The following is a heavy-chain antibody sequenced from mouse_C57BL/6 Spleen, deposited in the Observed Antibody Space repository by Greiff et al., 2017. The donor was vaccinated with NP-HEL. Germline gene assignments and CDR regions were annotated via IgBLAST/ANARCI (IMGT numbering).Heavy chain of an antibody. J-gene: IGHJ2*01. CDR3: ASFYSNYGYFDY. D-gene: IGHD2-5*01. CDR2: IYPGSGST. CDR1: GYTFTSYW. Sequence: QVQLKQPGAELVKPGASVKMSCKASGYTFTSYWITWVKQRPGQGLEWIGDIYPGSGSTNYNEKFKSKATLTVDTSSSTAYMQLSSLTSEDSAVYYCASFYSNYGYFDYWGQGTTLTVSS. V-gene: IGHV1-55*01.